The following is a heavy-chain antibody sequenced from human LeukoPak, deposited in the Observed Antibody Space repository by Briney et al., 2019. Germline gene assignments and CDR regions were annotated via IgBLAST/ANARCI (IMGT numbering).Heavy chain of an antibody. CDR2: IIPIFGTA. CDR3: ARYYYDSSGYSTGPYGMDV. V-gene: IGHV1-69*05. CDR1: GGTFSSYA. J-gene: IGHJ6*02. Sequence: SVKVSCKASGGTFSSYAISWVRQAPGQGLEWMGGIIPIFGTANYAQKFQGRVTITTDESTSTAYMELSSLRSEDTAVYYCARYYYDSSGYSTGPYGMDVWGQGTTVTASS. D-gene: IGHD3-22*01.